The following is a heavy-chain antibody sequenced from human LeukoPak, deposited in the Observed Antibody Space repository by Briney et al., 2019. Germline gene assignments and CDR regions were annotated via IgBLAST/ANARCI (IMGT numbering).Heavy chain of an antibody. V-gene: IGHV1-8*01. D-gene: IGHD1-26*01. J-gene: IGHJ4*03. CDR3: ARVERSSGYLEF. Sequence: SVKVSCKASGYSFSTYDIHWVRQATGQGLEWMGWMNPNSGNTANVQKFQDRVNMTRNTFINTAYMALSSLTSEDTAVYYCARVERSSGYLEFWGQGTLVSVSS. CDR2: MNPNSGNT. CDR1: GYSFSTYD.